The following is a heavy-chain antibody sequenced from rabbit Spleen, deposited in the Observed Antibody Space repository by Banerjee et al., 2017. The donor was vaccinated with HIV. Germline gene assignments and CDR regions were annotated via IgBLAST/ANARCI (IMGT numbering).Heavy chain of an antibody. CDR3: ARDSGSSFSSSGMDL. J-gene: IGHJ6*01. D-gene: IGHD8-1*01. Sequence: QSLEESGGDLVKPGASLTLTCTASGVSFSSNHYMCWVRQAPGKGLEWIACIEGGSSAFSYFASWAKGRFTISKTSSTTVTLQMTSLTAADTATYFCARDSGSSFSSSGMDLWGQGTLVTVS. CDR1: GVSFSSNHY. CDR2: IEGGSSAFS. V-gene: IGHV1S40*01.